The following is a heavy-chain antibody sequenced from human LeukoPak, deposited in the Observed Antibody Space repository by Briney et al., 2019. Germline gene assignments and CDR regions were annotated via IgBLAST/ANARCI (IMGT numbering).Heavy chain of an antibody. CDR1: GGSISSSSYY. Sequence: SETLSLTCTVSGGSISSSSYYWGWIRQPPGKGLEWIGSIYYSGSTYYNPSLKSRVTISVDTSKNQFSLKLSSVTAADTAVYYCARDWDWELLHDRGVFDYWGQGTLVTVSS. V-gene: IGHV4-39*07. CDR3: ARDWDWELLHDRGVFDY. CDR2: IYYSGST. J-gene: IGHJ4*02. D-gene: IGHD1-26*01.